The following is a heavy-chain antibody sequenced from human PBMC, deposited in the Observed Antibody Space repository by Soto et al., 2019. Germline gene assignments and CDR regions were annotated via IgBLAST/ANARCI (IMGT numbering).Heavy chain of an antibody. J-gene: IGHJ6*01. D-gene: IGHD3-3*01. CDR1: GFTVSSNY. CDR3: ARGGGGDFGVVITTATDCYYGMDV. V-gene: IGHV3-53*01. CDR2: IYSGGST. Sequence: PGGSLRLSCAASGFTVSSNYMSWVRQAPGKGLEWVSVIYSGGSTYYADSVKGRFTISRDNSKNTLYLQMNSLRAEDTAVYYCARGGGGDFGVVITTATDCYYGMDVWGQGTTVTVSS.